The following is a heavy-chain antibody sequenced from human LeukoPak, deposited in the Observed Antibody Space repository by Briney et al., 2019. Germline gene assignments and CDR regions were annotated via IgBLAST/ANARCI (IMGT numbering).Heavy chain of an antibody. J-gene: IGHJ4*02. CDR3: ASGLTVTRTPFDY. V-gene: IGHV3-7*01. Sequence: GGSLRLSCAASGFTLSSYWMSWVRQAPGKGLEWVANIKQDGSEKYYVDSVKGRFTISRDNAKNSLYLQMNSLRAEDTAVYYCASGLTVTRTPFDYWGQGTLVTVSS. CDR1: GFTLSSYW. CDR2: IKQDGSEK. D-gene: IGHD4-17*01.